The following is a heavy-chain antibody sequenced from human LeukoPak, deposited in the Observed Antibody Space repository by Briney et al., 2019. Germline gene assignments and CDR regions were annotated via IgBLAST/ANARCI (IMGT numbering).Heavy chain of an antibody. D-gene: IGHD3-10*01. CDR1: GGSIGSYY. J-gene: IGHJ3*02. CDR2: INYSGST. V-gene: IGHV4-59*08. Sequence: PSETLSLTCTVSGGSIGSYYWSWIRQPPEKGLEWIGYINYSGSTNYNPSLRGRVTVSVDTSKNQFSLKLSSVTAADTAVYYCARHHDYYRGSLRRAFDMWGQGTMVTVSS. CDR3: ARHHDYYRGSLRRAFDM.